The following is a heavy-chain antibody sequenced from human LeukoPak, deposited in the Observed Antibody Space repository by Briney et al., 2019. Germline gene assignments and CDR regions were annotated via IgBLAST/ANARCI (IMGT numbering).Heavy chain of an antibody. V-gene: IGHV5-51*01. CDR2: IYPGDSRT. CDR3: ACREFYSPWPGP. Sequence: GESLKISCKGSGYSFTSYWIGWVRQTPGKGLEWMEVIYPGDSRTRYNPSFEGQVTISADKSINTAYLQWSSLKASDTAMYYCACREFYSPWPGPWGQGSLVTASS. J-gene: IGHJ5*02. CDR1: GYSFTSYW. D-gene: IGHD5-18*01.